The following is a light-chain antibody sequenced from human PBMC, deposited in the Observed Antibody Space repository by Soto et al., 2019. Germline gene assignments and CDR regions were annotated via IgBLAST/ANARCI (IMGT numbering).Light chain of an antibody. Sequence: EIVLTQSPAILPLSPGERATLSCRASQSVSTYLAWYQPRPGQAPRLLVYDASNRATDIPARFSGSGSGTDFTLTISSLEPEDFAVYYCQQRTNWPPTWTFGPGTKVEIK. CDR3: QQRTNWPPTWT. J-gene: IGKJ1*01. CDR2: DAS. V-gene: IGKV3-11*01. CDR1: QSVSTY.